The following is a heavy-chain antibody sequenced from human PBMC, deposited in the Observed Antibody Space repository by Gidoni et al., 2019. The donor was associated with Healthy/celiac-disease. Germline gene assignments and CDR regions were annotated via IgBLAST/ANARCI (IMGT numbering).Heavy chain of an antibody. V-gene: IGHV3-30*18. D-gene: IGHD3-16*01. J-gene: IGHJ4*02. CDR2: ISYDGSNK. Sequence: QVQLVESGGGVVQPGRSLSLSCAASGFTFSSYGMHWVRQAPGKGLEWVAVISYDGSNKYYADSVKGRFTISRDNSKNTLYLQMNSLRAEDTAVYYCAKDDKYDYVWGSPDCWGQGTLVTVSS. CDR3: AKDDKYDYVWGSPDC. CDR1: GFTFSSYG.